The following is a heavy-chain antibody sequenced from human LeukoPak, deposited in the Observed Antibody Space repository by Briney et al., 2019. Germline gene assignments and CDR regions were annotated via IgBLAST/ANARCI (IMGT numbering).Heavy chain of an antibody. D-gene: IGHD6-19*01. CDR1: GFTFSSYW. Sequence: GGSLRLSCAASGFTFSSYWMHWVRQAPGKGLVWVSRINSDGSTTSYADSVKGRFTISRDNAKNTLYLQMDSLRGGDTAVYYCTRTTRIAVAGLNWFDPWGQGTLVTVSS. CDR2: INSDGSTT. CDR3: TRTTRIAVAGLNWFDP. J-gene: IGHJ5*02. V-gene: IGHV3-74*01.